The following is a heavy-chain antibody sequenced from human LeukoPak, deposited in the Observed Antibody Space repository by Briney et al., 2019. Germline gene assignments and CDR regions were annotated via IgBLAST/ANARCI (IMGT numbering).Heavy chain of an antibody. J-gene: IGHJ4*02. Sequence: GGSLRLSCAASGFTFSSYWMSWVRQAPGKGLEWVSYISSSGSTIYYADSVKGRFTISRDNAKNSLYLQMNSLRAEDTAVYYCARDWTWGSYRYKYVFVYWGQGTLVTVSS. CDR1: GFTFSSYW. V-gene: IGHV3-48*04. D-gene: IGHD3-16*02. CDR3: ARDWTWGSYRYKYVFVY. CDR2: ISSSGSTI.